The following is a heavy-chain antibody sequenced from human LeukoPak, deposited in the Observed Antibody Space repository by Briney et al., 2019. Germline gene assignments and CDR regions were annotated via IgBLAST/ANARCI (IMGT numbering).Heavy chain of an antibody. Sequence: GESLKISCEGSGYSFTSFWIGWVRQMPGKGLEWMGIIYPGDSDTRYSPSFQGLITISADKSISTTYLQWSSLKASDTAIYYCARRAGSLNYFDFWGQGTLVTVSS. CDR3: ARRAGSLNYFDF. CDR2: IYPGDSDT. D-gene: IGHD5-24*01. CDR1: GYSFTSFW. V-gene: IGHV5-51*01. J-gene: IGHJ4*02.